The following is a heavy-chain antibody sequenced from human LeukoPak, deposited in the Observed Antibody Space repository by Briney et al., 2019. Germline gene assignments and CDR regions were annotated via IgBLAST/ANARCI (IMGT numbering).Heavy chain of an antibody. D-gene: IGHD3-3*01. CDR3: ARANYDFWSGYYTVYFDY. CDR2: IYPGDSDT. V-gene: IGHV5-51*01. J-gene: IGHJ4*02. CDR1: GYSFTSYW. Sequence: LGESLKISCKGSGYSFTSYWIGWVRQMPGEGLEWMGIIYPGDSDTRYSPSFQGQVTISADKSISTAYLQWSSLKASDTAMYYCARANYDFWSGYYTVYFDYWGQGTLVTVSS.